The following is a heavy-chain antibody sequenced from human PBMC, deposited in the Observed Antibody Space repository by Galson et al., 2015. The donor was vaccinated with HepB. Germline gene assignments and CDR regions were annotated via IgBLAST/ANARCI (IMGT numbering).Heavy chain of an antibody. J-gene: IGHJ4*02. CDR3: AADILQTGY. V-gene: IGHV1-58*02. CDR1: GFTFINSA. D-gene: IGHD3-9*01. CDR2: IVVGTGNT. Sequence: SVKVSCKASGFTFINSATQWVRQTRGQRLEWIGWIVVGTGNTDYAQKFQGRVTISRDVSTRTAYMELNSLKSEDTAVYYCAADILQTGYWGQGTLVTVSS.